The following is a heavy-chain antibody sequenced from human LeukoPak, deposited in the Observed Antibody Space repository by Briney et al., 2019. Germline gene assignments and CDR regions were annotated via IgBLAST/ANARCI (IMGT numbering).Heavy chain of an antibody. CDR1: GFTFSDHY. D-gene: IGHD6-13*01. V-gene: IGHV3-72*01. Sequence: GGSLRLSCAASGFTFSDHYMDWVRQAPGKGLEWVGRTRNKVNSYTTEYAASVKGRFTISRDDSKNSLYLQMNSLKTEDTAVYYCARVSSSSWYYYYYMDVWGKGTTVTVSS. CDR2: TRNKVNSYTT. CDR3: ARVSSSSWYYYYYMDV. J-gene: IGHJ6*03.